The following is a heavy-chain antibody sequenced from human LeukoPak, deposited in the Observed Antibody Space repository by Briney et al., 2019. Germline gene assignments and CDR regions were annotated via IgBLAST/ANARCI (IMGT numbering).Heavy chain of an antibody. D-gene: IGHD2-21*02. J-gene: IGHJ5*02. CDR2: IYTSGST. CDR3: ARDLVTAMFWFDP. V-gene: IGHV4-4*07. CDR1: GGSISSYY. Sequence: SETLSLTCTVSGGSISSYYWSWIRQPAGKGLEWIGRIYTSGSTYYNPSLKSRVTISVDTSKNQFSLKLSSVTAADTAVYYCARDLVTAMFWFDPWGQGTLVTVSS.